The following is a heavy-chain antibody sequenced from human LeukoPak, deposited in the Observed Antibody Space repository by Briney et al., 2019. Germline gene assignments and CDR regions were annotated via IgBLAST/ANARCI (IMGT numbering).Heavy chain of an antibody. CDR2: INHSGST. Sequence: SETLSLTCAVYGGSFSGYYWSWIRQPPGKGPEWIGEINHSGSTNYNPSLKSRVTISVDTSKNQFPLKLSSVTAADTAVYYCARGSRVDYWGQGTLVTVSS. CDR1: GGSFSGYY. CDR3: ARGSRVDY. J-gene: IGHJ4*02. V-gene: IGHV4-34*01.